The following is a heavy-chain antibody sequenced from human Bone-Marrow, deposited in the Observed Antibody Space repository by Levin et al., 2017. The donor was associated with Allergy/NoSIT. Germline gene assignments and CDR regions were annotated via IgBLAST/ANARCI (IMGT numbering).Heavy chain of an antibody. J-gene: IGHJ3*02. CDR1: GFTFSDYY. CDR3: ARDSSGYYYVPNDAFDI. Sequence: GGSLRLSCAASGFTFSDYYMSWIRQAPGKGLEWVSSISSSGSTIYYADSVKGRFTISRDNAKISLYLQMNSLRAEDTAVYYCARDSSGYYYVPNDAFDIWGQGTMVTVSS. D-gene: IGHD3-22*01. V-gene: IGHV3-11*01. CDR2: ISSSGSTI.